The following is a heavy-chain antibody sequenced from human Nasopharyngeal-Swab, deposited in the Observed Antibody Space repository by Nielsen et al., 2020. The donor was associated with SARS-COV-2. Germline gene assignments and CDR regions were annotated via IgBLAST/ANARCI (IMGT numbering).Heavy chain of an antibody. J-gene: IGHJ4*02. Sequence: GGSLRLSCAASGFTFSSYGIHWVRQAPGKGLEWVAVVSYDGSNKYYADSVKGRFTISRDNSKNTLYLQMNSLRAEDTAAYYCAKDGQQLAFDYWGQGTLVTVSS. D-gene: IGHD6-13*01. CDR3: AKDGQQLAFDY. V-gene: IGHV3-30*18. CDR2: VSYDGSNK. CDR1: GFTFSSYG.